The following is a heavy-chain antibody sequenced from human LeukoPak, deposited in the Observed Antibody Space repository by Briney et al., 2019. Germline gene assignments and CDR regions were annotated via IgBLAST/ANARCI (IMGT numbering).Heavy chain of an antibody. CDR3: ARPVRFLEWLFPSDAFDI. D-gene: IGHD3-3*01. J-gene: IGHJ3*02. CDR2: IKQDGSEK. V-gene: IGHV3-7*01. Sequence: PGGSLRLSCAASGFTFSSYWMSWVRQAPGKGLEWVANIKQDGSEKYYVDSVKGRFTISRDNAKNSLYLQMNSLRAEDTAVNYCARPVRFLEWLFPSDAFDIWGQGTMVTVSS. CDR1: GFTFSSYW.